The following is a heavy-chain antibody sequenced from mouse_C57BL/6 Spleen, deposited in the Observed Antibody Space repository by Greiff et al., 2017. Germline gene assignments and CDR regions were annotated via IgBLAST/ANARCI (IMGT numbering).Heavy chain of an antibody. Sequence: VQLQQSGPELVKPGASVKMSCKASGYTFTDYNMHWVKQSHGKSLEWIGYINPNNGGTYYNQKFKGKYTLTVNKSSSTAYMELRRLTSEDSAVYYGAREYYGSSPYFDVWGTGTTVTVSS. J-gene: IGHJ1*03. V-gene: IGHV1-22*01. CDR3: AREYYGSSPYFDV. CDR1: GYTFTDYN. CDR2: INPNNGGT. D-gene: IGHD1-1*01.